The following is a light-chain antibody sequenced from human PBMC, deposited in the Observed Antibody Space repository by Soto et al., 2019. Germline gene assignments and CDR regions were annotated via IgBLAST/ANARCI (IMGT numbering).Light chain of an antibody. CDR2: GAS. J-gene: IGKJ5*01. V-gene: IGKV3-20*01. CDR3: QQYNNWPIT. Sequence: EIVLTQSPGTLSLSPGEGATLSCRASQSVGSIFLSWFQHKPGQAPRLLIYGASTRATGIPDRFSGSGSGTDFTLTISRLEPEDFEIYYCQQYNNWPITFGQGTRLEIK. CDR1: QSVGSIF.